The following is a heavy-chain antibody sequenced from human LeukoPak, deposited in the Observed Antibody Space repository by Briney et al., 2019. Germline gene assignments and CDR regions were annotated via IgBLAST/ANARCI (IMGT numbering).Heavy chain of an antibody. CDR2: ISGSGGST. Sequence: PGGSLRLSCAASGFTFSSYAMNWVRQAPGKGLEWVSGISGSGGSTYYADSVKGRFTISRDNSKNTLYLQMNSLRAEDTAVYYCAKSALVRRTTGTFDYWGQGTLVTVSS. CDR3: AKSALVRRTTGTFDY. J-gene: IGHJ4*02. V-gene: IGHV3-23*01. CDR1: GFTFSSYA. D-gene: IGHD1-1*01.